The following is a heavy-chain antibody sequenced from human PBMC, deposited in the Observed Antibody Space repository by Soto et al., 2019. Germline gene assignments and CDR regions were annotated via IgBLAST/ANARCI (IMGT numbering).Heavy chain of an antibody. Sequence: GGSLRLSCTASGFIVSDTYVNWVRQAPGKGLEWVSVISNRGDTHYADSVRGRFSLSRDISDNTLYLQMNSLRAEDTAVYYCARDAAGTSYDAFDIWGQGTMVTVSS. CDR3: ARDAAGTSYDAFDI. D-gene: IGHD6-19*01. J-gene: IGHJ3*02. CDR1: GFIVSDTY. CDR2: ISNRGDT. V-gene: IGHV3-66*01.